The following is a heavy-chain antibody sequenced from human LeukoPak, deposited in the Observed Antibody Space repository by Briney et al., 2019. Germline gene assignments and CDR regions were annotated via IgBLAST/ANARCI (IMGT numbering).Heavy chain of an antibody. V-gene: IGHV3-30*02. CDR3: SKAGDTNYYRYGDY. D-gene: IGHD5-18*01. CDR2: IRSDGSNK. Sequence: GGSLRLSCAASAFSFGSYGMHWVRQAPGKGLEWVAFIRSDGSNKYYADSVKGRFTISRDNSKNTLYLQMNNLRGEDTALYYCSKAGDTNYYRYGDYWGQGTLVTVSS. J-gene: IGHJ4*02. CDR1: AFSFGSYG.